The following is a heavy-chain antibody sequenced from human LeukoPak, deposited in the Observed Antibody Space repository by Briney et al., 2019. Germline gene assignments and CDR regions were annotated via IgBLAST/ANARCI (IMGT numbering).Heavy chain of an antibody. CDR2: IYHSGST. CDR1: GGSISSGGYS. CDR3: ARADCSGGSCYLGTN. Sequence: SETLSLTCAASGGSISSGGYSWSWIRQPPGKGLEWIGYIYHSGSTYYNPSLKSRVTISVDRSKNQFSLKLSSVTAADTAVYYCARADCSGGSCYLGTNWGQGTLVTVSS. D-gene: IGHD2-15*01. J-gene: IGHJ4*02. V-gene: IGHV4-30-2*01.